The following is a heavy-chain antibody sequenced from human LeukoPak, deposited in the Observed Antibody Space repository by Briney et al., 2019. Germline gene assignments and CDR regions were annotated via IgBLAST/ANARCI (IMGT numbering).Heavy chain of an antibody. V-gene: IGHV4-31*03. J-gene: IGHJ4*02. D-gene: IGHD3-22*01. CDR2: IYYSGST. CDR1: GRSISSGSYY. Sequence: SETLSLTCTVSGRSISSGSYYWNWIRQHPARGLEWIGYIYYSGSTYYNPSLKSRVTISVHTSKNQFSLNLSSVTAADTAVYYCARGNYDGSGYWLDYWGQGTLVTVSS. CDR3: ARGNYDGSGYWLDY.